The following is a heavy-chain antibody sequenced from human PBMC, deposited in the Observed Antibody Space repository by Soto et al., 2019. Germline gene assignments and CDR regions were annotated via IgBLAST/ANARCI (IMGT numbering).Heavy chain of an antibody. CDR1: GFTFSSYS. Sequence: GGSLRLSCAAPGFTFSSYSMNWVRQAPGKGLEWVSSISSSSSYIYYADSVKGRFTISRDNAKNSLYLQMNSLRAEDTAVYYCARDQGYNYYGSGSYEYYFDYWGQGTLVTVSS. CDR3: ARDQGYNYYGSGSYEYYFDY. J-gene: IGHJ4*02. D-gene: IGHD3-10*01. CDR2: ISSSSSYI. V-gene: IGHV3-21*01.